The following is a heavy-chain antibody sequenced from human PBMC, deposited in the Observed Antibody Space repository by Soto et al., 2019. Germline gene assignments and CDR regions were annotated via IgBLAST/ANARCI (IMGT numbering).Heavy chain of an antibody. CDR1: GGSISSSSYY. D-gene: IGHD3-22*01. CDR2: IYYSGST. J-gene: IGHJ4*02. CDR3: ARSRGTMIVVVITGFDY. V-gene: IGHV4-39*01. Sequence: SATLSLTCAVSGGSISSSSYYWGWIRQPPGKGLEWIGSIYYSGSTYYNPSLKSRVTISVDTSKNQFSLKLSSVTAADTAVYYCARSRGTMIVVVITGFDYWGQGTLVTVS.